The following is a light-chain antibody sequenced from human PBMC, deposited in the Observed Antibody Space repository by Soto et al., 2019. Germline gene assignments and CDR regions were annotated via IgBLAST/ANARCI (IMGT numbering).Light chain of an antibody. CDR3: AAWDDSLSALV. CDR1: SSNIGSNY. J-gene: IGLJ2*01. V-gene: IGLV1-47*01. Sequence: QSVLTQPPSASGTPGQRGTISCSGSSSNIGSNYVYWYQQLPGTAPKLLIYRNNQRPSGVPDRFSGSKSGTSASLAISGLRSEDEADYYCAAWDDSLSALVFGGGTKADRP. CDR2: RNN.